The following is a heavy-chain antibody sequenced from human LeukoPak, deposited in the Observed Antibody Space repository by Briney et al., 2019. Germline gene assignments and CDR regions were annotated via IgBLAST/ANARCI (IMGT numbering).Heavy chain of an antibody. V-gene: IGHV3-30*18. CDR1: GFTFSSYG. Sequence: GRSLRLSCAASGFTFSSYGMHWVRQAPGKGLEWVAVISYDGSNKYYADSVKGRFTISRDNSKNTLYLQMNSLRAEDTAVYYCAKGYDYVWGCYRYGFDYWGQGTLVTVSS. J-gene: IGHJ4*02. D-gene: IGHD3-16*02. CDR2: ISYDGSNK. CDR3: AKGYDYVWGCYRYGFDY.